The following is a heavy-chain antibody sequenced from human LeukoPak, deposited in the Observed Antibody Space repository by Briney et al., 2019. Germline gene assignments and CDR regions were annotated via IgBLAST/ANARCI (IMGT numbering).Heavy chain of an antibody. D-gene: IGHD1-1*01. CDR1: GFTFSSYA. CDR2: ISSNGGST. J-gene: IGHJ3*02. V-gene: IGHV3-64*01. Sequence: PGGSLTLSCAASGFTFSSYAMHWVRQAPGKGLEYVSAISSNGGSTYYANSVKGRFTISRDNSKNTLYLQMGSLRAEDMAVYYCARDGSGTQVDAFDIWGQGTMVTVSS. CDR3: ARDGSGTQVDAFDI.